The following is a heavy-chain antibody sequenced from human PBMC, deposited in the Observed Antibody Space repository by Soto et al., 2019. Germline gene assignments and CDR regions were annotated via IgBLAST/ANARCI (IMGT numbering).Heavy chain of an antibody. Sequence: EVQLVESGGGLVKPGGSLRLSCAASGFTFSNAWMNWVRQAPGKGLEWVGRIKSKTDGGTTDYAAPVKGRFTISREDSKTTLYLQMNSLKTEDTAVYYCTTDESGPCCGGDCEGWEYFQHWGQGTLVTVSS. D-gene: IGHD2-21*02. CDR1: GFTFSNAW. J-gene: IGHJ1*01. V-gene: IGHV3-15*07. CDR2: IKSKTDGGTT. CDR3: TTDESGPCCGGDCEGWEYFQH.